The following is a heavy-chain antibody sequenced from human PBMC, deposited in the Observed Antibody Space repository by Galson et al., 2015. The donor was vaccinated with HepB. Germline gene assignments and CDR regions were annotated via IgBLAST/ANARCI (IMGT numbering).Heavy chain of an antibody. V-gene: IGHV4-59*01. CDR3: ARDRDGYNPYFDY. D-gene: IGHD5-24*01. CDR1: GGSIGSYY. Sequence: SETLSLTCTVSGGSIGSYYWSWIRQPPGKGLEWIGYIYYSGSTNYNPSLKSRLTISVDTSKNQFSLKLSSVTAADTAVYYCARDRDGYNPYFDYWGQGTLVTVSS. CDR2: IYYSGST. J-gene: IGHJ4*02.